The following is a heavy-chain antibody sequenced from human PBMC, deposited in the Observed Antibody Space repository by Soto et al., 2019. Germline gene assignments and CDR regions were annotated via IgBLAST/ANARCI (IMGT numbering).Heavy chain of an antibody. J-gene: IGHJ4*02. CDR2: IYYTGST. V-gene: IGHV4-59*01. CDR3: ASAPPDYSGSYYFDY. CDR1: GGSISSCY. D-gene: IGHD3-10*01. Sequence: PSETLSLTCTVSGGSISSCYWSWIRQPPGKGLEWIGYIYYTGSTKYNPSLKSRVTISVDTSKNQFSLKLSSVTAADTAVYYCASAPPDYSGSYYFDYWGQGTLVTVS.